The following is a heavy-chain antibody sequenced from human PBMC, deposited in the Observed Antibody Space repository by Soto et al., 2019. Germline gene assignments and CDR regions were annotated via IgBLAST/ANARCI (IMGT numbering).Heavy chain of an antibody. V-gene: IGHV4-59*01. Sequence: WTWIRQPPGKGLEWIGYIYYSGSTNYNPSLKSRVTISVDTSKNQFSLKLSSVTAADTAVYYCARERCSGGSCYSGGAIDYWGQGTLVTVSS. J-gene: IGHJ4*02. D-gene: IGHD2-15*01. CDR3: ARERCSGGSCYSGGAIDY. CDR2: IYYSGST.